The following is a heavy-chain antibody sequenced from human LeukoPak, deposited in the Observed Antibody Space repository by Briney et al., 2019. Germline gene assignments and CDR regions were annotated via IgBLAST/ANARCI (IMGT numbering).Heavy chain of an antibody. CDR3: ARIGYSYGSNPLNY. Sequence: PSKTLSLTCTVSGGSISSYYWSWIRQPPGKGLEWIGYIYYSGSTNYNPSLKSRVTISVDTSKNQFSLKLSSVTAADTAVYYCARIGYSYGSNPLNYWGQGTLVTVSS. J-gene: IGHJ4*02. CDR1: GGSISSYY. D-gene: IGHD5-18*01. V-gene: IGHV4-59*12. CDR2: IYYSGST.